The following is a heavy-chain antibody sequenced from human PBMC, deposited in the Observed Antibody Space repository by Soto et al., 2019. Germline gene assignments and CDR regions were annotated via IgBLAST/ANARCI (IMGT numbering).Heavy chain of an antibody. CDR3: ARFVRSCSGTTCYTRADV. D-gene: IGHD2-2*02. V-gene: IGHV4-61*01. Sequence: ETLSLTCTVSGGSVSSDTHYWSWIRQPPGKRLEWIGFIYSSGSTNYNPSLKSRVTMSVDTSKNQFSLKLRSVIAADTAVYHCARFVRSCSGTTCYTRADVWGQGTTVTVSS. CDR2: IYSSGST. CDR1: GGSVSSDTHY. J-gene: IGHJ6*02.